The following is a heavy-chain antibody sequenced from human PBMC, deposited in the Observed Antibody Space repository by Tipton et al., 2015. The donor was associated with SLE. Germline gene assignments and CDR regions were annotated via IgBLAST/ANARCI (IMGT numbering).Heavy chain of an antibody. CDR3: ARDPGDSSVAFDI. J-gene: IGHJ3*02. D-gene: IGHD3-22*01. CDR1: GYTFTNYG. CDR2: ISGYNGNT. V-gene: IGHV1-18*04. Sequence: QSGPEVKKPGASVKVSCKASGYTFTNYGISWVRQAPGQGLEWMGWISGYNGNTNYAQKVQGRVTMTTDTSTSRAYMELKSLRSDDTAVYYCARDPGDSSVAFDIWGQGTMVTVSS.